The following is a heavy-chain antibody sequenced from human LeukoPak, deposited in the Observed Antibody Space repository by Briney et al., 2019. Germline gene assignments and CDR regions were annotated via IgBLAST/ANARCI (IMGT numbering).Heavy chain of an antibody. CDR2: ISGSGDRP. D-gene: IGHD5-18*01. Sequence: QPGGSLRLSCAASGFTFSSYAMSWVRQAPGKGLEWVSAISGSGDRPYYAESVKGRFTISRDNSKNTLYLQMNSLRAEDTAIHYCAKSLDTAMVTRIGYYFDYWGQGTLVTVSS. V-gene: IGHV3-23*01. CDR3: AKSLDTAMVTRIGYYFDY. J-gene: IGHJ4*02. CDR1: GFTFSSYA.